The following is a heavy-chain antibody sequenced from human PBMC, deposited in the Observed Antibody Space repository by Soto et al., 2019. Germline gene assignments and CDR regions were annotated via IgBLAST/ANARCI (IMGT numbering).Heavy chain of an antibody. D-gene: IGHD6-19*01. CDR1: GFPFSIYS. CDR3: ARSVEGHFDY. Sequence: EVQLVESGGGLVQPGGSLRLTCVASGFPFSIYSMNWVRQAPGKGLEWSSYITSDTNTIKYADSVKGRFTISRDNAKNLVYLQMNRLGDEDTAVYFCARSVEGHFDYWGQGTVVTVSS. J-gene: IGHJ4*02. CDR2: ITSDTNTI. V-gene: IGHV3-48*02.